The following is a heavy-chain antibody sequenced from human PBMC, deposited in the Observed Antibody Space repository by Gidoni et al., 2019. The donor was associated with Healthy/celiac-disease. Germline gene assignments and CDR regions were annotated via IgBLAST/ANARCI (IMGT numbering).Heavy chain of an antibody. CDR3: ATASPIVVVVAATKWFDP. CDR2: FDPEDGET. CDR1: GYTITELS. V-gene: IGHV1-24*01. J-gene: IGHJ5*02. D-gene: IGHD2-15*01. Sequence: QVQLVQSGAEVKKPGASVKVSCKVSGYTITELSMHWVRQAPGKGLEWMGGFDPEDGETIYAQKFQGRVTMTEDTSTDTAYMELSSLRSEDTAVYYCATASPIVVVVAATKWFDPWGQGTLVTVSS.